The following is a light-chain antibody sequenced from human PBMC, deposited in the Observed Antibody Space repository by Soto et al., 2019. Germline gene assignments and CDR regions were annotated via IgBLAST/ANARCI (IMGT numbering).Light chain of an antibody. CDR3: QQSYSTPTWT. CDR2: AAS. Sequence: DIQLTQSPSSLSASVGDRVTITCRASQSINSYLNWYQQRPGKAPKVLIYAASTLQSGVPSRFSGSGSGTDFTLTISGLQPEDFAAYYCQQSYSTPTWTFGQGTRLEIK. J-gene: IGKJ5*01. CDR1: QSINSY. V-gene: IGKV1-39*01.